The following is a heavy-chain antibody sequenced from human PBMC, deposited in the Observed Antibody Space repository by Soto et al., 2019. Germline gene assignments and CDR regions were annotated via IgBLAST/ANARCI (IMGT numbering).Heavy chain of an antibody. CDR2: INAGNGNT. V-gene: IGHV1-3*01. D-gene: IGHD1-1*01. CDR3: ARGPLERDKNLCDP. Sequence: QVQLVQSGAEVKKPGASVKVSCKASGYTFTSYAMHWVRQAPGHRLEWMGWINAGNGNTKYSQKFQGRVTITRDTSASTAYMELSSLRSEDTAVYYCARGPLERDKNLCDPWGKGTMVTVSS. CDR1: GYTFTSYA. J-gene: IGHJ5*02.